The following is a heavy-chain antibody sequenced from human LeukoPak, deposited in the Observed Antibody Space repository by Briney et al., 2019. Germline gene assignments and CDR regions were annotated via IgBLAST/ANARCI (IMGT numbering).Heavy chain of an antibody. CDR1: GGSVSSGSYY. Sequence: SETLSLTCTVSGGSVSSGSYYWSWIRQPPGKGLEWIGYIYYSGSTYYNPSLKSRVTISVDTSKNQFSLKLSSVTAADTAVYCCARVLAAAATGGPYYFDSWGQGTLVTVSS. CDR2: IYYSGST. CDR3: ARVLAAAATGGPYYFDS. J-gene: IGHJ4*02. D-gene: IGHD6-13*01. V-gene: IGHV4-30-4*01.